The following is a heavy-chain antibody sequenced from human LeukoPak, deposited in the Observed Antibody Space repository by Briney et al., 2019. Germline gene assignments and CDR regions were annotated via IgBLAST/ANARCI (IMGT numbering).Heavy chain of an antibody. V-gene: IGHV3-33*01. D-gene: IGHD6-13*01. CDR2: IWHDGSDK. Sequence: GGSLRLSCAASGFIFSHFAMHWVRQAPDRGLEWVAVIWHDGSDKYYADSVKGRFTISRDNSKNTLYLEVNSLRAEDTAVFYCGRDPGMGPGNGLDVWGQGTTVTVSS. J-gene: IGHJ6*02. CDR1: GFIFSHFA. CDR3: GRDPGMGPGNGLDV.